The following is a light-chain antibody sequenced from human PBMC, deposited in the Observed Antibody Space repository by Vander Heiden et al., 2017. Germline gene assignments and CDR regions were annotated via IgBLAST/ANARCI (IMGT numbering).Light chain of an antibody. J-gene: IGLJ2*01. Sequence: QSALTQPASVSGPPGQSIPISCTGTSSDVGGYNYVSWYQQHPGKAPKVMIYDVSNRPSGVSNRFSGSKSGNTASLTISGLQAEDEADYSCTSYTSRTTWVFGGGTKLTVL. V-gene: IGLV2-14*03. CDR1: SSDVGGYNY. CDR3: TSYTSRTTWV. CDR2: DVS.